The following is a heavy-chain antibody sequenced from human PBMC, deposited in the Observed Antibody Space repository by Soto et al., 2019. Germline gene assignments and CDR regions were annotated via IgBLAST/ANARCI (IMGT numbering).Heavy chain of an antibody. Sequence: SLRLSCTASGFTFGDYAMTWFRQAPGKGLEWVGFIRRKAYGGTAEYAASVKGRFTISRDDSKSIAYLQMNSLKTEDTAVYYCTRDPYCTNGVCSYYYYMDVWGKGTTVTVSS. D-gene: IGHD2-8*01. J-gene: IGHJ6*03. CDR3: TRDPYCTNGVCSYYYYMDV. CDR2: IRRKAYGGTA. V-gene: IGHV3-49*03. CDR1: GFTFGDYA.